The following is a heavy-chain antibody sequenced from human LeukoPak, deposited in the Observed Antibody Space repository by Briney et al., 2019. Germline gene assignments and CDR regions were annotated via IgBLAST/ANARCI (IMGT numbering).Heavy chain of an antibody. V-gene: IGHV3-23*01. J-gene: IGHJ4*02. Sequence: GGSLRLSCAASGFTFSSYAVSWVRQAPGKGLEWVSTISGSASSTYNAESVRGRFTVSRDNSKNTLSLQMNSLTAEDTAVYFCAKGVTATSPDYFDNWGQGTLVSVSS. CDR3: AKGVTATSPDYFDN. CDR1: GFTFSSYA. CDR2: ISGSASST. D-gene: IGHD1-20*01.